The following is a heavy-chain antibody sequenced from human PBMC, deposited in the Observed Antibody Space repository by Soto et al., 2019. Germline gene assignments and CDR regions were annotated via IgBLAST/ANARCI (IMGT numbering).Heavy chain of an antibody. CDR3: AKDRERIYYAMDV. J-gene: IGHJ6*02. CDR1: GFTFSSYG. Sequence: QVQLVEFGGGVVQPGRSLRLSCAASGFTFSSYGMHWVRQAPGKGLEWVAVISNDGSNKYYRDSVKGRFTISRDNSKNTLYLQMNSLRDEDTAVFHCAKDRERIYYAMDVWGQGTTVTVSS. V-gene: IGHV3-30*18. CDR2: ISNDGSNK.